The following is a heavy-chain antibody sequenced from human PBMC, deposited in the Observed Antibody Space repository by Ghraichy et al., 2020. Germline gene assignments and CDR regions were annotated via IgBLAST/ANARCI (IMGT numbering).Heavy chain of an antibody. J-gene: IGHJ3*02. D-gene: IGHD6-13*01. CDR3: ARDLPIAAAGTGYAFDI. CDR1: GFTVSSNY. CDR2: IYSGGST. Sequence: GGSLRLSCAASGFTVSSNYMSWVRQAPGKGLEWVSVIYSGGSTYYADSVKGRFTISRDNSKNTLYLQMNSLRAEDTAVYYCARDLPIAAAGTGYAFDIWGQGTMVTVSS. V-gene: IGHV3-66*02.